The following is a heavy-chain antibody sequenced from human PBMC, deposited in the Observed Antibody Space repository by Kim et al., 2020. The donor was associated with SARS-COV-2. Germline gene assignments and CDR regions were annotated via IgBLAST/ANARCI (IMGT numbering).Heavy chain of an antibody. D-gene: IGHD2-21*01. CDR3: ARDHSLDRYYFDY. J-gene: IGHJ4*02. Sequence: YVDSVKGRFTISRDNAKNSLYLQMNSLRAEDTAVYYCARDHSLDRYYFDYWGQGTLVTVSS. V-gene: IGHV3-7*03.